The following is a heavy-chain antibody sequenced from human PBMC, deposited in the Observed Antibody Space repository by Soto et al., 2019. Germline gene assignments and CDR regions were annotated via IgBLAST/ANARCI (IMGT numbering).Heavy chain of an antibody. CDR1: GDSLSSYY. V-gene: IGHV4-59*01. J-gene: IGHJ5*02. CDR2: VFDTGST. Sequence: QEQLQESGPGLVKPSETLSLTCTVSGDSLSSYYWSWIRQPPGKGLEWIGCVFDTGSTDYNPALKSRVTISVDTSKNQFSLRLTSVTAADTAVYYCARGPIVVLPAAWFDPWGQGTLVTVSS. D-gene: IGHD2-2*01. CDR3: ARGPIVVLPAAWFDP.